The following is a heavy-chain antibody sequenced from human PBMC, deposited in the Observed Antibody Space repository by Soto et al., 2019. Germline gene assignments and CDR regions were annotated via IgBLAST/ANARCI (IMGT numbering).Heavy chain of an antibody. J-gene: IGHJ4*02. CDR1: GGSISSYY. D-gene: IGHD6-13*01. CDR3: ARHSSSWPIFDY. CDR2: IYYSGSS. V-gene: IGHV4-59*08. Sequence: SETLSLTCTVPGGSISSYYWGWIRQSPGKGLEWIGYIYYSGSSNYNPSLKSRVSISVDTSKNQFSLKLSSVTAADTAVYYCARHSSSWPIFDYWGQGTLVTVSS.